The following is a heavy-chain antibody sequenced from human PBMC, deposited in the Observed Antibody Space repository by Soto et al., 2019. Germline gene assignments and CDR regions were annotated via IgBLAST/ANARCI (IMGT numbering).Heavy chain of an antibody. CDR1: GGTFSSYA. V-gene: IGHV1-69*13. Sequence: SVKVSCKASGGTFSSYAISWVRQAPGQGLEWMGGIIPIFGTANYAQKFQGRVTITADESTSIAYMELSSLRSEDTAVYYCARDLMSGYCSSTSCYNRPYLQHWGQ. D-gene: IGHD2-2*02. CDR2: IIPIFGTA. CDR3: ARDLMSGYCSSTSCYNRPYLQH. J-gene: IGHJ1*01.